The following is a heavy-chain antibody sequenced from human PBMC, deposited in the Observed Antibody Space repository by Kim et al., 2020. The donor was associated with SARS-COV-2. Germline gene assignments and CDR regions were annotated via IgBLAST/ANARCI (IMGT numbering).Heavy chain of an antibody. CDR2: IYPGDSDT. J-gene: IGHJ3*02. CDR1: GYSFTSYW. CDR3: ASPSIAAAGTARAFDI. Sequence: GESLKISCKGSGYSFTSYWIGWVRQMPGKGLEWMGIIYPGDSDTRYSPSFQGQVTISADKSISTAYLQWSSLKASDTAMYYCASPSIAAAGTARAFDIWGQGTMVTVSS. V-gene: IGHV5-51*01. D-gene: IGHD6-13*01.